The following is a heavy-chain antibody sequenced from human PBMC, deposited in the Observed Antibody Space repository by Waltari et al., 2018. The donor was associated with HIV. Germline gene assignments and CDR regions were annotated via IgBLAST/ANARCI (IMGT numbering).Heavy chain of an antibody. CDR3: HRRGKLFRGVVDLDV. V-gene: IGHV3-73*01. Sequence: EVQLVQSGGDLVQPGGSLKVSCAASGFSFSGSDIHWVRQASGKGLELSGRIRTKADRFATAYVASVKGRFIMSRDDSESKSYLQMSSLKIEDTAVYYCHRRGKLFRGVVDLDVWGQGTTVIVSS. J-gene: IGHJ6*02. D-gene: IGHD3-10*01. CDR1: GFSFSGSD. CDR2: IRTKADRFAT.